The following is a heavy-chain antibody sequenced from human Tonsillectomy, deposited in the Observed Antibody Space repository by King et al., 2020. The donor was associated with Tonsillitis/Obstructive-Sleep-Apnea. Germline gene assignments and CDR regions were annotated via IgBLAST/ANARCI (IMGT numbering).Heavy chain of an antibody. CDR2: IKQDGSEK. Sequence: QLVQSGGGLVQPGGSLRLSCAASGFTFSSYWMSWVRQAPGKGLEWVANIKQDGSEKYYVDSVKGRFTISRDNAKNSLYLQMNSLRAEDTAVYYCAREGEPAPSQTGALPDPFDYWGQGTLVTVSS. CDR3: AREGEPAPSQTGALPDPFDY. J-gene: IGHJ4*02. V-gene: IGHV3-7*01. D-gene: IGHD1-1*01. CDR1: GFTFSSYW.